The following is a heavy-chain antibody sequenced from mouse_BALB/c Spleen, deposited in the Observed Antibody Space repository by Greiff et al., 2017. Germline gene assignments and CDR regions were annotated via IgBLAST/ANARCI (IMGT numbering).Heavy chain of an antibody. D-gene: IGHD1-1*01. CDR3: ARGHGSSPWFAY. Sequence: DGQLVESGGGLVKPGGSLKLSCAASGFTFSSYAMSWVRQTPEKRLEWVASISSGGSTYYPDSVKGRFTISRDNARNILYLQMSSLRSEDTAMYYCARGHGSSPWFAYWGQGTLVTVSA. CDR1: GFTFSSYA. V-gene: IGHV5-6-5*01. CDR2: ISSGGST. J-gene: IGHJ3*01.